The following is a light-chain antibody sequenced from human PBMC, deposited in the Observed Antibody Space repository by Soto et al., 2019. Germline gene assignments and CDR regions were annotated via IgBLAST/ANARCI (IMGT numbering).Light chain of an antibody. Sequence: DSQMSQFPSSVSASVGDRITITCRTSQSFSNYLTWYQHKPGKAPKLLIYSATVLQSGDPSRFSGSGSETDFTLTISRLQPEDSATYYCQQTYTIPWTFGQGTKVDIK. CDR2: SAT. CDR1: QSFSNY. V-gene: IGKV1-39*01. CDR3: QQTYTIPWT. J-gene: IGKJ1*01.